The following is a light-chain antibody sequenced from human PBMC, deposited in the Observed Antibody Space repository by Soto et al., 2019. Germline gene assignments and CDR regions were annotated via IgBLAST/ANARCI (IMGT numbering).Light chain of an antibody. CDR2: GAS. CDR3: QQYGSSPWT. CDR1: QSVSSNY. J-gene: IGKJ1*01. V-gene: IGKV3-20*01. Sequence: EIVLTQSPGTLSLSPGERATLSCRASQSVSSNYLACYRQKPGQAPGLLISGASSRATGIPGRFSGSGSGTDFTLTFSRLEPEDFAVSYCQQYGSSPWTFGLGTKVEVK.